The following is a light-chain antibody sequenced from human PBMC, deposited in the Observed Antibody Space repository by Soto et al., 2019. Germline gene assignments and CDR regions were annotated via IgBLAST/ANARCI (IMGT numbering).Light chain of an antibody. CDR1: QSVSSH. CDR3: QQRSNWPLT. Sequence: IVLTQSPATLSLSPGERAALSCRASQSVSSHLAWYQQKPGQAPRLLIYDASNRATGIPARFSGSGSGTDFTLIISSLEPEDLAVYYCQQRSNWPLTFGGGTKVEIK. J-gene: IGKJ4*01. V-gene: IGKV3-11*01. CDR2: DAS.